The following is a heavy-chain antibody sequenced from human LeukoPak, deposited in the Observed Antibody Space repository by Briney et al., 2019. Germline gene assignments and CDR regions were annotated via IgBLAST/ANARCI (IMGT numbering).Heavy chain of an antibody. Sequence: GGSLRLSCAASGFTFSSYDMHWVRQATGKGLEWVSAIGTTGDTYYPGSVKGRFTISRENAKNSLYLQMNSLRAGDTAVYYCARDRYSGSDNSGFDIWGQGTMVTVSS. V-gene: IGHV3-13*04. D-gene: IGHD1-26*01. CDR2: IGTTGDT. J-gene: IGHJ3*02. CDR1: GFTFSSYD. CDR3: ARDRYSGSDNSGFDI.